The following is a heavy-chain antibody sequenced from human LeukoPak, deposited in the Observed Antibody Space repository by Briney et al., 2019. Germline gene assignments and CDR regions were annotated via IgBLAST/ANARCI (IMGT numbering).Heavy chain of an antibody. V-gene: IGHV1-18*01. CDR2: ISAYNGNT. Sequence: ASVKVSCKASDYTFTSYGISWVRQAPGQGLEWMGWISAYNGNTNFAQKFQGRVTMTTETSTSAAYMELRSLTSDDTAVYYCARDCSSTSCHEDYYYYYGMDVWGQGTTVTVSS. D-gene: IGHD2-2*01. J-gene: IGHJ6*02. CDR3: ARDCSSTSCHEDYYYYYGMDV. CDR1: DYTFTSYG.